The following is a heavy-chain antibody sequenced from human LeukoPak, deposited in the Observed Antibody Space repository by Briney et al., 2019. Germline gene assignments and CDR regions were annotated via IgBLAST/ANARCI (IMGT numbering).Heavy chain of an antibody. CDR3: ARGEWELLGDHAFDI. J-gene: IGHJ3*02. CDR1: GGSISSGNW. CDR2: IYHSGST. V-gene: IGHV4-4*02. Sequence: PSETLSLTCAVSGGSISSGNWWSWVRQPPGKGLEWIGEIYHSGSTNYNPSLKSRVTISVDKSKNQFSLKLRSVNAAETAVYYCARGEWELLGDHAFDIWGQGTMVTVSS. D-gene: IGHD1-26*01.